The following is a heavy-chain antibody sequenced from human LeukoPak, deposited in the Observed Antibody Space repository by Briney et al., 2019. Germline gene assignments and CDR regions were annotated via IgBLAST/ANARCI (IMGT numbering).Heavy chain of an antibody. Sequence: GGSLRLSCAASGFTFNNYGMHWVRQAPGRGLEWVSVISGNSGATYYADSVKGRSTISRDNAKNTVYLQMNNLRGEDTAVYYCARDLDSSTWYRGFDYWGQGTLVTVSS. J-gene: IGHJ4*02. CDR1: GFTFNNYG. CDR2: ISGNSGAT. D-gene: IGHD6-13*01. CDR3: ARDLDSSTWYRGFDY. V-gene: IGHV3-21*01.